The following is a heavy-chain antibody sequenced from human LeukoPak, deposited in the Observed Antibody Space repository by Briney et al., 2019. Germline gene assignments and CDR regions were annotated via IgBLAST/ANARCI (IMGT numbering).Heavy chain of an antibody. J-gene: IGHJ4*02. Sequence: GGSLRLSCAASGFTFSSYAMSWVRRATGKGVEWVSVISGSGGSRYYASSLKVPFTISRYNSKNTLYLQMNSLRAEDTAVYYCAKGGDSNGGVWDHWGQGTLVTVSS. CDR2: ISGSGGSR. V-gene: IGHV3-23*01. CDR1: GFTFSSYA. CDR3: AKGGDSNGGVWDH. D-gene: IGHD2-21*02.